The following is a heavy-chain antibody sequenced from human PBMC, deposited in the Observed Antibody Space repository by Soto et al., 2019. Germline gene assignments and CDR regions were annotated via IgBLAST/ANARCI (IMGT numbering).Heavy chain of an antibody. Sequence: QVQLVQSGAEVKKPGSSVKVSCKASGGTFSSYAISWVRQAPGQGLEWMGGIIPIFGTANYAQKFQGRVTITEDESTSTAYMELSSLRSEDTAVYYCARSRVRGVRYYYYGMDVWGQGTTVTVSS. CDR3: ARSRVRGVRYYYYGMDV. V-gene: IGHV1-69*01. D-gene: IGHD3-10*01. CDR2: IIPIFGTA. CDR1: GGTFSSYA. J-gene: IGHJ6*02.